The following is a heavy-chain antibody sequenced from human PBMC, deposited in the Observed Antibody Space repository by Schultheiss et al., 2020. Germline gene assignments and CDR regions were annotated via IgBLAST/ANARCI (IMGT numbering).Heavy chain of an antibody. J-gene: IGHJ6*02. CDR1: GFTFSSSW. V-gene: IGHV3-74*01. Sequence: CGSLRLSCAASGFTFSSSWVHWVRQVPVKGLVWVSRINSDGSSTSYADSVKGRFTISRDNAKNTLHLQMNSLRAEDTAVYYCARDNPDYYYYAMDVWGQGTTVTVSS. CDR2: INSDGSST. CDR3: ARDNPDYYYYAMDV.